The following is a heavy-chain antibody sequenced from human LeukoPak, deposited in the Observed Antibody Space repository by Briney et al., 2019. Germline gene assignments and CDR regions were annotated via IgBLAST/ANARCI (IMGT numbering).Heavy chain of an antibody. CDR2: ISSSSSYI. CDR1: GFTVSSNS. J-gene: IGHJ4*02. V-gene: IGHV3-21*01. CDR3: ARAAPTRTLIGSGADY. Sequence: PGGSLRLSCTVSGFTVSSNSMSWVRQAPGKGLEWVSSISSSSSYIYYADSVKGRFTISRDNAKNSLYLQMNSLRAEDTAVYYCARAAPTRTLIGSGADYWGQGTLVTVSS. D-gene: IGHD3-22*01.